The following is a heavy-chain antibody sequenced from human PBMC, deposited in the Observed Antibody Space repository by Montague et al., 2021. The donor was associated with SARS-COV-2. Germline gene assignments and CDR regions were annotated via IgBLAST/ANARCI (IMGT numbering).Heavy chain of an antibody. J-gene: IGHJ5*01. CDR3: TRVVVVMPASAAPTLFDP. CDR2: IYATGSA. Sequence: TLSLTCTVSGGSVSSRSHYWSWIRQPAGKGLEWIGHIYATGSAKYNPSLESRVTISVDTSNNQFSLRLNSVTAADTAVYYCTRVVVVMPASAAPTLFDPWGQGILVTVSS. V-gene: IGHV4-61*09. D-gene: IGHD2-15*01. CDR1: GGSVSSRSHY.